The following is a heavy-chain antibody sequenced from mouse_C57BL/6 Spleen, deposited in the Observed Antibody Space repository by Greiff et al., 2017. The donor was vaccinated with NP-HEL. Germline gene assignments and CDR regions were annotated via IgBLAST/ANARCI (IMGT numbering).Heavy chain of an antibody. V-gene: IGHV1-69*01. Sequence: VQLQQPGAELVMPGASVKLSCKASGYTFTSYWMHWVKQRPGQGLEWIGEIDPSDSYTTYNQKFKGKSTLTVDKSSSTAYMQLSSLTSEDSAVYYCARNSNPYYYAMDYWGQGTSVTVSS. D-gene: IGHD2-5*01. CDR3: ARNSNPYYYAMDY. CDR2: IDPSDSYT. CDR1: GYTFTSYW. J-gene: IGHJ4*01.